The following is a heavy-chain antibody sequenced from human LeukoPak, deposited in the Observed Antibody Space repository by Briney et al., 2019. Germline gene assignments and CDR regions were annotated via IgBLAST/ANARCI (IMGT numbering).Heavy chain of an antibody. D-gene: IGHD6-19*01. Sequence: KTSETLSLTCAVYGGSFSGYYWSWIRQPPGKGLEWIGEINHSGSTNYNPSLKSRVTISVDTSKNQFSLKLSSVTAADTAVYYCARGPGIAVAGTFLGYYYYYGMDVWGQGTTVTVSS. CDR3: ARGPGIAVAGTFLGYYYYYGMDV. CDR1: GGSFSGYY. CDR2: INHSGST. V-gene: IGHV4-34*01. J-gene: IGHJ6*02.